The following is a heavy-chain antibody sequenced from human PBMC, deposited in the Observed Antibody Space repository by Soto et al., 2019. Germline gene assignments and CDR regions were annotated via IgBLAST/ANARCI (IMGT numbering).Heavy chain of an antibody. D-gene: IGHD3-22*01. Sequence: EVQLLESGGGLVQPGGSLRLSCAASGFTFSSYAMSWVRQAPGKGLEWVSAISGSGGSTYYADSVKGRFTISRDNSKNTLYLQMNSLRAEDTAVYYCAKDLGSNYYDSSGYSDYWGQGTLVTVSS. CDR3: AKDLGSNYYDSSGYSDY. CDR2: ISGSGGST. V-gene: IGHV3-23*01. CDR1: GFTFSSYA. J-gene: IGHJ4*02.